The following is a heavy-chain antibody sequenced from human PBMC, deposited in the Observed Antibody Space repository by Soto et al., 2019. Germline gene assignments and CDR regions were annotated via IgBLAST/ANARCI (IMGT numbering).Heavy chain of an antibody. Sequence: EFHVLESGGCWAQPGGSLRLSCAASGFPFSSTDMSWVRQAPGKGLEWVSTILDTGTTVFYADSVKGRFTVSRDNSNNTLYVQMNNLRADDTAVYYCVKTSGWFNTWCQGALVTVPS. CDR1: GFPFSSTD. D-gene: IGHD3-10*01. CDR2: ILDTGTTV. V-gene: IGHV3-23*01. CDR3: VKTSGWFNT. J-gene: IGHJ5*02.